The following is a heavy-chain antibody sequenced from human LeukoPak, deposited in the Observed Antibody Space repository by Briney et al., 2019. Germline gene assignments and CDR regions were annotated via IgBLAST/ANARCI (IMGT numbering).Heavy chain of an antibody. V-gene: IGHV3-7*01. CDR2: INQDGSVK. D-gene: IGHD3-22*01. CDR3: ATSRDSSGVD. Sequence: GGSLRLSCAASGFTFNSYWMSWVRQAPGKGLEWVANINQDGSVKFYVDSVKGRFTISRDNAKNSLYLQMNSLRAEDTAVYYCATSRDSSGVDWGQGTPVTVSS. J-gene: IGHJ4*02. CDR1: GFTFNSYW.